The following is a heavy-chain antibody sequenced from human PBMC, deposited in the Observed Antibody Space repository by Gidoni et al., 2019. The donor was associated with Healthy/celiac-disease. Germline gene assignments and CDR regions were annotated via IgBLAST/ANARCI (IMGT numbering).Heavy chain of an antibody. J-gene: IGHJ5*02. CDR3: ASTYYYDSSGDPRYGHWFDP. D-gene: IGHD3-22*01. CDR1: GYSISSGYY. Sequence: QVQLQESGPGLVKPSETLSLTCAVSGYSISSGYYWGWIRQPPGKGLEWIGSIYHSGSTYYNPSLKSRVTISVDTSKNQFSLKLSSVTAADTAVYYCASTYYYDSSGDPRYGHWFDPWGQGTLVTVSS. V-gene: IGHV4-38-2*01. CDR2: IYHSGST.